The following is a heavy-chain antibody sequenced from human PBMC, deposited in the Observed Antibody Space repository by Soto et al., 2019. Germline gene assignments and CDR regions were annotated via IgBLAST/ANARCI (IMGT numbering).Heavy chain of an antibody. J-gene: IGHJ6*02. V-gene: IGHV1-69*04. CDR2: DIPILGIA. CDR3: ARDRGDDIVVVPAAMPAYHHYGMDV. D-gene: IGHD2-2*01. CDR1: GGTFRSYT. Sequence: SVKVSCKGSGGTFRSYTISWGRQGPGQGVEGVGKDIPILGIANYAQKFQGRVTITADKSTSTAYMELSSLRSEDTAVYYCARDRGDDIVVVPAAMPAYHHYGMDVWGQGTTVTVSS.